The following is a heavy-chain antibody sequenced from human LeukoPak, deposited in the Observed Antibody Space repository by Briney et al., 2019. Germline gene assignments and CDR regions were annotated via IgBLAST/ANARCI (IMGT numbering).Heavy chain of an antibody. D-gene: IGHD3-10*01. CDR2: IIPIFGTA. CDR3: VRRGSGSYYNGGLDY. Sequence: ASVKVSCKASGGTFSSYAISWVRQAPGQGLEWMGGIIPIFGTANYAQKFQGRVTITADESTSTAYMELSSLRSEDTAVYYCVRRGSGSYYNGGLDYWGQGTLVTVSS. CDR1: GGTFSSYA. V-gene: IGHV1-69*13. J-gene: IGHJ4*02.